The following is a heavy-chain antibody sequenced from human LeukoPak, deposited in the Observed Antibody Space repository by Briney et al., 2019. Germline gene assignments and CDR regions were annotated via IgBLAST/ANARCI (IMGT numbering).Heavy chain of an antibody. CDR1: GGSISIGSSY. V-gene: IGHV4-61*02. CDR3: ERVVWIGEVFDY. CDR2: IYTSGST. J-gene: IGHJ4*02. D-gene: IGHD3-10*01. Sequence: SQTLSLTCPVSGGSISIGSSYWSWIRQPAGKGLERIGRIYTSGSTNYNPSLESRVTISLDTSKNQFSLTMSSVTAAETAVYYCERVVWIGEVFDYWGQGTLVTVS.